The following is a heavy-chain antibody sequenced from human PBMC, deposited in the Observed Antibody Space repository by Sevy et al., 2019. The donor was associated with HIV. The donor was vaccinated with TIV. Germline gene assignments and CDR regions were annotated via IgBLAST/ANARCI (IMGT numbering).Heavy chain of an antibody. D-gene: IGHD3-22*01. CDR3: ARGGYYYDSSGYYGVKVNWFDP. J-gene: IGHJ5*02. Sequence: SETLSLTCTVSGGSISSGSYYWSWIRQHPGKGLEWIGYIYYSGSTYYNPSLKSRVTISVDTSKNQFSLKLSSVTAADTAVYYCARGGYYYDSSGYYGVKVNWFDPWGQGTLVTVSS. CDR1: GGSISSGSYY. CDR2: IYYSGST. V-gene: IGHV4-31*03.